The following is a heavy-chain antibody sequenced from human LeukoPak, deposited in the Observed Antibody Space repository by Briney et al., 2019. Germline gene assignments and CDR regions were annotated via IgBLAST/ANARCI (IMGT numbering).Heavy chain of an antibody. V-gene: IGHV3-23*01. D-gene: IGHD1-14*01. CDR3: AKRRPGVNWYFDL. Sequence: PGGSLRLSCAASGFTFNSYAMSWVRQAPGKGLEWVSAISGSAGTTYYADSVKGRFTISRDTSKKTLYLQMNSLRVEDTAVHYCAKRRPGVNWYFDLWGRGTLVTVSS. CDR1: GFTFNSYA. CDR2: ISGSAGTT. J-gene: IGHJ2*01.